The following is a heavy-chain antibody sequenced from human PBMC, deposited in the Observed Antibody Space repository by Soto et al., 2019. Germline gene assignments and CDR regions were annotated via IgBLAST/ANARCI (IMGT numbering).Heavy chain of an antibody. Sequence: GGSLRLSCAASGFTFSSYSMNWVRQAPGKGLEWVSSISSSSSYIYYADSVKGRFTISRDNAKNSLYLQMNSLRAEDTAVYYCARAQYSSSPGPSNWFDPWGQGTLVTVSS. J-gene: IGHJ5*02. CDR3: ARAQYSSSPGPSNWFDP. CDR2: ISSSSSYI. CDR1: GFTFSSYS. V-gene: IGHV3-21*01. D-gene: IGHD6-6*01.